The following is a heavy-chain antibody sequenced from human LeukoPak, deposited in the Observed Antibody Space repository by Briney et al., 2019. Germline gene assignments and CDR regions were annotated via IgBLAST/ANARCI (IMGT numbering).Heavy chain of an antibody. Sequence: GESLKISCKGSGYAFVSYWIGWVRQMPGKDLEWMGIIYPGDSETTYSPSFQGQVTFSADKSISTAYLLWSSLKASDTAMYYCARRIAAAGAFDYWGQGTLVTVSS. CDR3: ARRIAAAGAFDY. CDR2: IYPGDSET. CDR1: GYAFVSYW. J-gene: IGHJ4*02. V-gene: IGHV5-51*01. D-gene: IGHD6-13*01.